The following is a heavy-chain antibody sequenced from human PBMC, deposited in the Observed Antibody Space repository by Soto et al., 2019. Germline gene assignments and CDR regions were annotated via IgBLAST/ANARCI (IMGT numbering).Heavy chain of an antibody. CDR2: IYYSGST. D-gene: IGHD3-3*01. Sequence: SETLSLTCTVSGFSISSYYWSWIRQPPGKGLEWIGYIYYSGSTNYNPSLKSRVTISVDTSKNQFSLKLSSVTAADTAVYYCARLRFLDEIDYWGQGTLVTVSS. CDR3: ARLRFLDEIDY. V-gene: IGHV4-59*01. J-gene: IGHJ4*02. CDR1: GFSISSYY.